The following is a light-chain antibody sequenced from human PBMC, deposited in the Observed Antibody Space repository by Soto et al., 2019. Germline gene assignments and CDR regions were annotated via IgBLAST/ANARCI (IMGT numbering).Light chain of an antibody. V-gene: IGLV2-23*01. Sequence: LIQPASVSGSPRQSITISCTGTSRDIGTYDLVSWYQQHPGKVPKLIIYEATKRPSGVSSRFSGSKSGTTASLTISGLQAEDEADYYCCSYAGYTTYVFGSGTKVTVL. CDR2: EAT. CDR1: SRDIGTYDL. J-gene: IGLJ1*01. CDR3: CSYAGYTTYV.